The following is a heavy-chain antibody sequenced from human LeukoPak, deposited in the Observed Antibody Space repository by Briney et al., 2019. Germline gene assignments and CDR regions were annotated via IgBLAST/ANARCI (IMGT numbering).Heavy chain of an antibody. Sequence: PGGSLRLSCAASGFHFSSYSMHLVRQAPGKGLEYVSAISSNGGSTYYANSVKGRFTISRDNSKNTLYLQMGSLRAEDMAVYYCARANSGYYSVGDAFDIWGQGTMVTVSS. CDR2: ISSNGGST. CDR1: GFHFSSYS. CDR3: ARANSGYYSVGDAFDI. D-gene: IGHD3-22*01. J-gene: IGHJ3*02. V-gene: IGHV3-64*01.